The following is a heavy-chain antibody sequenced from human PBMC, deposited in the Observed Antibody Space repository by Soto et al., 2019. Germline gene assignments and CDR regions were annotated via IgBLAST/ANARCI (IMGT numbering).Heavy chain of an antibody. V-gene: IGHV3-11*06. Sequence: QVQLVXXGGXXVKXXXSXXLSXIASXFNLXDNWMTWIXQAPGXXXXXXXXISASGEYTIYADSLKGRFTISRDIARNTXWLQXXSLXXXDTAVYYCARSSGWRQVGVYKYGLDVWGQGTTVIVXS. CDR3: ARSSGWRQVGVYKYGLDV. D-gene: IGHD1-1*01. CDR2: ISASGEYT. J-gene: IGHJ6*02. CDR1: XFNLXDNW.